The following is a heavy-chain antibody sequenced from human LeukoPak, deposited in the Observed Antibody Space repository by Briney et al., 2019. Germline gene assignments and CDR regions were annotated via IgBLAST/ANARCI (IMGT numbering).Heavy chain of an antibody. CDR3: ARWCEGCRPDIDS. CDR2: ISGDGRTT. Sequence: GGSLRLSCAASGFTFSMFAMTWVRQAPGKGLEWVSAISGDGRTTYFADSVKGRFTSSRDNSKNTVHLQMDSLRAEDTAIYYCARWCEGCRPDIDSWGQGTLVTVSS. J-gene: IGHJ4*02. CDR1: GFTFSMFA. V-gene: IGHV3-23*01. D-gene: IGHD2-8*01.